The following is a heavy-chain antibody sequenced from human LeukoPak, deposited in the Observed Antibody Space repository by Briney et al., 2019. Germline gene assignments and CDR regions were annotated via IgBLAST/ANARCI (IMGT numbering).Heavy chain of an antibody. D-gene: IGHD2-2*01. CDR2: IYYSGST. V-gene: IGHV4-39*07. Sequence: SETLSLTCTVSGGSISSSSYYWGWIRQPPGKGLEWIGSIYYSGSTYYNPSLKSRVTISVDTSKNQFSLKLSSVTAADTAVYYCARICSSNSCYVDYWGQGTLVTVSS. J-gene: IGHJ4*02. CDR3: ARICSSNSCYVDY. CDR1: GGSISSSSYY.